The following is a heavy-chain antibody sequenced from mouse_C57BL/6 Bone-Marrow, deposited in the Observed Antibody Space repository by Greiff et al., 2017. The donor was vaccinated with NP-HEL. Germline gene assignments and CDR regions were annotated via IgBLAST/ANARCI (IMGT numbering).Heavy chain of an antibody. D-gene: IGHD2-5*01. Sequence: VQLKESGAELARPGASVKLSCKASGYTFTSYGISWVKQRTGQGLEWIGEIYPRSGNTYYNEKFKGKATLTADKSSSTAYMELRSLTSEDSAVYFCARRSNYVKGYYAMDYWGQGTSVTVSS. CDR3: ARRSNYVKGYYAMDY. CDR2: IYPRSGNT. V-gene: IGHV1-81*01. J-gene: IGHJ4*01. CDR1: GYTFTSYG.